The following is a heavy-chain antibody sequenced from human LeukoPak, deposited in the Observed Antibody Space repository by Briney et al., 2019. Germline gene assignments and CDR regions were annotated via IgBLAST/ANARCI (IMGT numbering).Heavy chain of an antibody. CDR2: ITYDGSQI. V-gene: IGHV3-30*03. CDR1: RFTFRSYA. J-gene: IGHJ4*02. D-gene: IGHD6-19*01. Sequence: SGGSLRLSCAASRFTFRSYAMHWVRQAPGKGLEWAAVITYDGSQIYYADSVKGRFTISRDNSRNTLHLQMNSLRPEDTAVYYCARDHSIAVAGTGFDYWGQGTLVTVSS. CDR3: ARDHSIAVAGTGFDY.